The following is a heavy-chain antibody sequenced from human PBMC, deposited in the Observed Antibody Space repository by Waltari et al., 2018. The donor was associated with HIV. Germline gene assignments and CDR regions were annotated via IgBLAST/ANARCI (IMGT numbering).Heavy chain of an antibody. J-gene: IGHJ6*02. CDR3: ARDDGDYGNLGDYYYGMDV. Sequence: QVQLVQSGAEVKKPGASVKVSCKASGYTFTSYDINWVRQATGQGLEWMGWMNPTSGKTGHAPKCQGRGTMTRNTSIITAYMGLSSLRSEDTAVYYVARDDGDYGNLGDYYYGMDVWGQGTTVTVSS. CDR1: GYTFTSYD. V-gene: IGHV1-8*01. CDR2: MNPTSGKT. D-gene: IGHD4-17*01.